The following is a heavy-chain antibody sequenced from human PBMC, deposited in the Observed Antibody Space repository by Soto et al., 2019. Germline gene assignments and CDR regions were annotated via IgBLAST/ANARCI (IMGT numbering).Heavy chain of an antibody. J-gene: IGHJ5*02. CDR1: GGTFSSYT. V-gene: IGHV1-69*02. Sequence: QVQLVQSGAEVKKPGSSVKVSCKASGGTFSSYTISWVRQAPGQGLEWMGRIIPILGIANYAQKFQGRVTITADKTTSTAYMERSSLRSEDRDVYYCAVGGAVGAQADWFDPWGQGTLVTVSS. CDR2: IIPILGIA. D-gene: IGHD1-26*01. CDR3: AVGGAVGAQADWFDP.